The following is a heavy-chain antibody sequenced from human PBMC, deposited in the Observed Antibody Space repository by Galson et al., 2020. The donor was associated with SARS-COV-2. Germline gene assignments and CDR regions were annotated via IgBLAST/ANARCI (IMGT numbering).Heavy chain of an antibody. V-gene: IGHV3-23*01. Sequence: GGSLRLSCAASGFTFSSYAMSWVRQPPGEGLEWVSAISCSGGSTYYTDSVKGRFTISIDNSKNTLYLQMNSLRAEDTAVYYCAKYNSKPTVTGGHWFDPWGQGTLVTVSS. CDR3: AKYNSKPTVTGGHWFDP. D-gene: IGHD4-17*01. J-gene: IGHJ5*02. CDR2: ISCSGGST. CDR1: GFTFSSYA.